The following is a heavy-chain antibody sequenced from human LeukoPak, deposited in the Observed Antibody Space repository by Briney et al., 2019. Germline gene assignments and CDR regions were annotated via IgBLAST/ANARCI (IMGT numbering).Heavy chain of an antibody. CDR1: GVSFNDYY. CDR3: TRMTSGHDY. CDR2: INHSGYT. Sequence: PSETLSLTCAVSGVSFNDYYWSWVRQTPGKGLEWIGEINHSGYTNDSPSLKSRVTLSIDTSRKQFSLNLRSVTVADTGIYYCTRMTSGHDYWGQGTLVTVSS. V-gene: IGHV4-34*01. D-gene: IGHD3-10*01. J-gene: IGHJ4*02.